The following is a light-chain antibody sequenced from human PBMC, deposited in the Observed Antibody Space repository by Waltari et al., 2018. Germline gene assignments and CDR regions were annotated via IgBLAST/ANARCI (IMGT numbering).Light chain of an antibody. CDR1: QSVADY. V-gene: IGKV3-11*01. Sequence: EIVLTQSPVTLSLSPGERATLSCRASQSVADYLVWYQQRAGQAPRLLIYDASNRAAGIPDRFSGSGSGKDFTLTISSLEPEDFAVYYCQQRSKWPGTFGQGTKIEIK. CDR2: DAS. CDR3: QQRSKWPGT. J-gene: IGKJ1*01.